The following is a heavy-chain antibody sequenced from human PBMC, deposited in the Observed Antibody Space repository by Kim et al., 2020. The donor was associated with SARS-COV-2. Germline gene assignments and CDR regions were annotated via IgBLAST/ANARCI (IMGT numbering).Heavy chain of an antibody. CDR1: GFTFSSYE. CDR3: ARFDVAVAFDI. Sequence: GGSLRLSCAASGFTFSSYEMNWVRQAPGKGLEWVSYISSSGSTIYYADSVKGRFTISRDNAKNSLYLQMNSLRAEDTAVYYCARFDVAVAFDIWGQGTMVTVSS. J-gene: IGHJ3*02. V-gene: IGHV3-48*03. D-gene: IGHD6-19*01. CDR2: ISSSGSTI.